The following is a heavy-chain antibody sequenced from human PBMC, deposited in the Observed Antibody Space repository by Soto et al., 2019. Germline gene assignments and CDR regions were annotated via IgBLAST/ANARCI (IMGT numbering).Heavy chain of an antibody. CDR2: IYSGGST. Sequence: GGSLRLSCAASGFTVSSNYMSWVRQAPGKGLEWVSVIYSGGSTYYADSVKGRFTISRDNSKNTLYLQMNSLRAEDTAVYYCARAGSSSLIFDYWGQGTLVTVSS. CDR1: GFTVSSNY. J-gene: IGHJ4*02. CDR3: ARAGSSSLIFDY. V-gene: IGHV3-53*01. D-gene: IGHD6-6*01.